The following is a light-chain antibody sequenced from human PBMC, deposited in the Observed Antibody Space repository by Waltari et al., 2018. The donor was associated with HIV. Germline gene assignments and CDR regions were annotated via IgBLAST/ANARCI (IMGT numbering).Light chain of an antibody. CDR3: QTWDSSTVV. CDR2: QDV. Sequence: SYELTQPPSVSVSPVQTSSMTCSGDKLGDKYVCWLQQKPGQPPVLVIYQDVQRPSKIPDRFSGSNSGNTATLTITGTQAMDESDYYCQTWDSSTVVFGAGTRLSVL. V-gene: IGLV3-1*01. CDR1: KLGDKY. J-gene: IGLJ3*02.